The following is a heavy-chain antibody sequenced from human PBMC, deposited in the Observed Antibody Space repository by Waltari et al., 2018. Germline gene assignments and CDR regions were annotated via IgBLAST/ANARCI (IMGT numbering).Heavy chain of an antibody. V-gene: IGHV4-38-2*01. CDR1: GYSISRGYY. CDR2: NYHSGRT. CDR3: ARHLVTTKYYVDY. J-gene: IGHJ4*02. Sequence: QVQLQESGPGLVKPSETLSLTCAVSGYSISRGYYWGWIRQPPGKGLEWIGSNYHSGRTYYNPSLKSRVTMSVDTSKNQFSLKLSSVTAADTAVYYCARHLVTTKYYVDYWGQGTLVTVSS. D-gene: IGHD4-17*01.